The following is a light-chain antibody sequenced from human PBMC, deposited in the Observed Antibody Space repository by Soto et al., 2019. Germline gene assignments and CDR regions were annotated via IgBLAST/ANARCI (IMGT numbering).Light chain of an antibody. J-gene: IGKJ2*01. CDR1: QSVSRW. Sequence: DIRMTQSPSTLSASVGDRVTITCRASQSVSRWLAWHQEKPGKAPKLLMYDGSNLESGVPSRFSGSGSGTEFTPTISSLQPDDFATYYCQQYNSYPYTFGQGTKLEIK. V-gene: IGKV1-5*01. CDR3: QQYNSYPYT. CDR2: DGS.